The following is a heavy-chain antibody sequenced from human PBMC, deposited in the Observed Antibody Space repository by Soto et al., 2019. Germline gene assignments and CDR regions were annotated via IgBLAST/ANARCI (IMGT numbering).Heavy chain of an antibody. V-gene: IGHV4-34*01. D-gene: IGHD2-15*01. Sequence: SETLSLTCAVHGGSFSGYIWTWIRQPPGKGLQWIGQINDSGSTYYNPSLKSRVTISVDTSKNQFSLKLSSVTAADTAVYYCARHLTYCSAGSCYSDFPYYGMDVWGQGTTVTVSS. J-gene: IGHJ6*02. CDR2: INDSGST. CDR3: ARHLTYCSAGSCYSDFPYYGMDV. CDR1: GGSFSGYI.